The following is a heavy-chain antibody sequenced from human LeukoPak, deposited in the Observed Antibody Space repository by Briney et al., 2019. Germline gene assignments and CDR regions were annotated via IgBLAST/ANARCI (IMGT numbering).Heavy chain of an antibody. V-gene: IGHV4-59*08. CDR1: GGSISNYY. CDR2: IYYSGTT. Sequence: PSETLSLTCSVSGGSISNYYWNWIRQPPGKGLEWIGYIYYSGTTNYNPSLKSRVSMSVDTSKNQFSLKLSSVTAADTAVYYCARHLGYYYYYMDVWGKGTTVTISS. CDR3: ARHLGYYYYYMDV. J-gene: IGHJ6*03.